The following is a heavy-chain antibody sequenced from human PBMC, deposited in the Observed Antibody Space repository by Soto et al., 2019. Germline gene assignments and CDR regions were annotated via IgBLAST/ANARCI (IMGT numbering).Heavy chain of an antibody. CDR2: ILYDGSNK. D-gene: IGHD4-17*01. CDR1: GFTFSSYG. J-gene: IGHJ4*02. V-gene: IGHV3-30*18. Sequence: GGSLRLSCAASGFTFSSYGMHWVRQAPGKGLEWVALILYDGSNKYYGDSVKGRFTISRDNSKNTLYLQMNSLRAEDTAVYYCAKDFYGGNSGGFFDHWGQGTLVTVSS. CDR3: AKDFYGGNSGGFFDH.